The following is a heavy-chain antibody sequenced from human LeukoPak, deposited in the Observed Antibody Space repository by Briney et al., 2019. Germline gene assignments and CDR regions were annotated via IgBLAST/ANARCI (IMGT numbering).Heavy chain of an antibody. CDR2: IYSSGST. CDR1: GGSITTYY. J-gene: IGHJ4*02. V-gene: IGHV4-4*07. CDR3: ARGPPPDFDY. Sequence: SETLSLTCTVSGGSITTYYWSWIRQPAGKRLEWIGRIYSSGSTDYNPSLKSRVTMSIDTSKDQFSLKMSSVTAADTAMYYCARGPPPDFDYWGQGTLVTVSS.